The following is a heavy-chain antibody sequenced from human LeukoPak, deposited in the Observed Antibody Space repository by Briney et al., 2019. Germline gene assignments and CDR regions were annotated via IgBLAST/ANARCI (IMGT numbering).Heavy chain of an antibody. CDR3: ARYSYGYLAFDI. D-gene: IGHD5-18*01. Sequence: SETLSLTCTVPGGSISSSSYYWGWIRQPPGKGLEWIGSIYYSGSTYYNPSLKSRVTISVDASKNQFSLKLSSVTAADAAVYYCARYSYGYLAFDIWGQGTMVTVSS. CDR1: GGSISSSSYY. J-gene: IGHJ3*02. V-gene: IGHV4-39*01. CDR2: IYYSGST.